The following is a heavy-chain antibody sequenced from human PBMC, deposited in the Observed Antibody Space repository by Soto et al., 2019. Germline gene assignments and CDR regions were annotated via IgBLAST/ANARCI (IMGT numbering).Heavy chain of an antibody. CDR2: ISAYNGNT. D-gene: IGHD6-25*01. CDR3: AADDIAAFM. V-gene: IGHV1-18*01. CDR1: GYTFTSYG. Sequence: ASVKVSCKASGYTFTSYGISWVRQAPGQGLEWMGWISAYNGNTNYAQKLQERVTLTTDTSTSTAYMELRSLRSEDTAVYYCAADDIAAFMWGQGTLVTVSS. J-gene: IGHJ4*02.